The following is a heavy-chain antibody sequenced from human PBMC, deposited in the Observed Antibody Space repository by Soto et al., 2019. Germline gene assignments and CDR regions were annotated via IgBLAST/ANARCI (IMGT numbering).Heavy chain of an antibody. CDR3: TRDIGGRGAY. Sequence: WGSLRLSCAASGFTFSSYWMHLFRQVPGKGLVWVSRINEYGSVINYADSVKGRFTIFRDNSKNTLYLEMNSLRAEDAAVYYCTRDIGGRGAYWGQGTLVTVSS. CDR1: GFTFSSYW. D-gene: IGHD3-16*01. J-gene: IGHJ4*02. CDR2: INEYGSVI. V-gene: IGHV3-74*01.